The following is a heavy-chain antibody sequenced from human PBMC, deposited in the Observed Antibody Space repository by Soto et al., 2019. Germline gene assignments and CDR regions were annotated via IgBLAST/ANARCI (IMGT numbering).Heavy chain of an antibody. V-gene: IGHV1-18*01. D-gene: IGHD3-9*01. CDR1: GYTFTSYG. CDR2: ISAYNGNT. J-gene: IGHJ4*02. Sequence: QVQLVQSGAEVKKPGASVKVSCKASGYTFTSYGISWVRQAPGQGLEWMGWISAYNGNTNYAQKLQGRVTVNTDTSTSTAYRGLRSLRSDETAVYYCARSRYYDILTGYYTASWYYFDYWGQGTLVTVSS. CDR3: ARSRYYDILTGYYTASWYYFDY.